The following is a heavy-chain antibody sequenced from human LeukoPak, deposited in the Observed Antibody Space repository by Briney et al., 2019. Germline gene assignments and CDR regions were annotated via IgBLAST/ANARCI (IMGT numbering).Heavy chain of an antibody. CDR2: INHSGTT. CDR1: GGSFSGYY. D-gene: IGHD3-3*01. Sequence: SETLSLTCTVHGGSFSGYYWSWILQPPGKGLEWIGEINHSGTTNYNPSLKSRVTISVDKSKNQFSLKLNSVTAADTAVYYCARSDFWSGYANYWGQGTLVTVSS. CDR3: ARSDFWSGYANY. V-gene: IGHV4-34*01. J-gene: IGHJ4*02.